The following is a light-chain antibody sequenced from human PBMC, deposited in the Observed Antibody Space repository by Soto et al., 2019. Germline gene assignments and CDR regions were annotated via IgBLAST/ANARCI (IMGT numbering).Light chain of an antibody. J-gene: IGKJ4*01. CDR3: QHSHSTPLT. V-gene: IGKV1-39*01. Sequence: DIQMTQSPPSLAASAVDRVTITFRASQIISSHLNWYQQKPGKAPKLLIYASSSLQSWVPSRFSGSGSGTDFTLTISSLQPEDFATYSCQHSHSTPLTFGGGTKVDIK. CDR1: QIISSH. CDR2: ASS.